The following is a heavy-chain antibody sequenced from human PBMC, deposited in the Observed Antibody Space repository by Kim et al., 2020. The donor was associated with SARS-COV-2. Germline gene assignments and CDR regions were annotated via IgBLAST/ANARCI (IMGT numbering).Heavy chain of an antibody. CDR2: ICNDGSNK. J-gene: IGHJ6*02. Sequence: GGSLRLSCAASGFTFSSYGMHWVRQAPGKGLEWVAAICNDGSNKYYADSVKGRFTISRDNSKNTLYLQMNSLRAEDTAVYYCAKDRSALYVCESYSGMDGWGQGTTVTVSS. V-gene: IGHV3-33*06. D-gene: IGHD3-16*01. CDR3: AKDRSALYVCESYSGMDG. CDR1: GFTFSSYG.